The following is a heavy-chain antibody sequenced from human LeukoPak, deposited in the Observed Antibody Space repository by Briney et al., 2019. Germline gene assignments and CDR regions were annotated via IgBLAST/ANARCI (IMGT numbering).Heavy chain of an antibody. D-gene: IGHD6-6*01. J-gene: IGHJ4*02. CDR1: GFTFSSYS. CDR3: ARDLNEYSSSGDY. Sequence: GGSLRLSCAASGFTFSSYSMNWVRQAPGKGPEWVSSISSSSSYIYYADSVKGRFTISRDNAKNSLYLQMNSLRAEDTAVYYCARDLNEYSSSGDYWGQGTLVTVSS. V-gene: IGHV3-21*04. CDR2: ISSSSSYI.